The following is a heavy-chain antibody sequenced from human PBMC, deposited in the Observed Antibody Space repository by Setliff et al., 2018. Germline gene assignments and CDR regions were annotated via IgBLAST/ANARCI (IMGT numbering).Heavy chain of an antibody. CDR2: ISYDGSNK. CDR3: CSGSYLFVY. J-gene: IGHJ4*02. D-gene: IGHD1-26*01. CDR1: GFTFSNAW. Sequence: GGSLRLSCAASGFTFSNAWMSWVRQAPGKGLAWVAVISYDGSNKYYADSVKGRFTISRDNSKNTLYLQMNSLRAGDTAVYYCCSGSYLFVYWGQGSLVTVSS. V-gene: IGHV3-30-3*01.